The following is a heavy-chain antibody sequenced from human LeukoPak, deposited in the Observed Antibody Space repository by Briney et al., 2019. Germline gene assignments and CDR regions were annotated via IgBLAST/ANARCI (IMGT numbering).Heavy chain of an antibody. CDR3: AKDGGGVTYYLDY. V-gene: IGHV3-30*02. D-gene: IGHD3-16*01. J-gene: IGHJ4*02. Sequence: SGGSLRLSCEASGFTFSSYGMHWVRQAPGKGLEWVTFINYDGQIKHYADSVKGRFTFSRDNSKNTLYLQMSSLRPEDTAVYYCAKDGGGVTYYLDYWGQGSLVTVSS. CDR1: GFTFSSYG. CDR2: INYDGQIK.